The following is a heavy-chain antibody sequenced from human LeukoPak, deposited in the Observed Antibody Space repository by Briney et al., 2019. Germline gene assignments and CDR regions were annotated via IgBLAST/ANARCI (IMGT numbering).Heavy chain of an antibody. Sequence: ASARVSCKAFGYTFTNYEITWVRQVAGQGLEWMGWTSSYNGKTNYVQKFQGRVAMSADPSTNTAYMELRSLTSDDMGIYYCARDPPRSATVWAFDIWGQGTMVTVSS. CDR3: ARDPPRSATVWAFDI. V-gene: IGHV1-18*03. D-gene: IGHD2-8*01. J-gene: IGHJ3*02. CDR1: GYTFTNYE. CDR2: TSSYNGKT.